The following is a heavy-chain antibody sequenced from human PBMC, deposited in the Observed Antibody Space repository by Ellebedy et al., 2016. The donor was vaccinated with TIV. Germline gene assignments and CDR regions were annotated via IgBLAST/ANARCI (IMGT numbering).Heavy chain of an antibody. CDR1: GGSFSDYY. CDR2: INHSGST. Sequence: MPSETLSLTCAVYGGSFSDYYWSWIRQPPGKGLEWIGAINHSGSTNYNPSLKSRVTLSVDTSKNQFSLKVRSVTAADTSMYYCARAPTYSALAGIRSNYYGLDVWGQGTTVTVSS. J-gene: IGHJ6*02. D-gene: IGHD6-19*01. V-gene: IGHV4-34*01. CDR3: ARAPTYSALAGIRSNYYGLDV.